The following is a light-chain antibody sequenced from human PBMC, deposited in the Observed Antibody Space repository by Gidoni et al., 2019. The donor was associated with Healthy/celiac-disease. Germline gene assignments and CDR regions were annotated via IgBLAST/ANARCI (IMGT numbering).Light chain of an antibody. V-gene: IGLV4-60*03. Sequence: QPVLTHSSSASAYLGSSVKLTCTLSSGQSSYIIAWHQQQPGKAPRYLMKLEGSGSYNKGSGVPDLFSGSSSGADRYLSISNLQSEDEADYYCETWDSNTRVFGGGTKLTVL. J-gene: IGLJ3*02. CDR2: LEGSGSY. CDR1: SGQSSYI. CDR3: ETWDSNTRV.